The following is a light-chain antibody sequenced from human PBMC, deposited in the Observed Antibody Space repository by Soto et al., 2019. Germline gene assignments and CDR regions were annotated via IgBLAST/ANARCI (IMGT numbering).Light chain of an antibody. CDR1: QSVRSSY. CDR3: QQYGSSPPVT. CDR2: GAS. Sequence: EIVLTQSPGTLSLSPVERATLSCRASQSVRSSYLAWYQQKPGQAPRLLIYGASGRATGIPDRFSGSGSGTDFTLTISRLEPEDFAVYYCQQYGSSPPVTFGQGTRLEIK. V-gene: IGKV3-20*01. J-gene: IGKJ5*01.